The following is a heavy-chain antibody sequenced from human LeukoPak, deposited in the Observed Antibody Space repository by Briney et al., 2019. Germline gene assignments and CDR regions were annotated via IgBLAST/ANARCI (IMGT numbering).Heavy chain of an antibody. CDR3: ARDSSGSGRHYYYMDV. V-gene: IGHV3-21*01. J-gene: IGHJ6*03. CDR1: GFTFSSYS. CDR2: ISSSSSYI. Sequence: GGSLRLSCAASGFTFSSYSMNWVRQAPWKGLEWVSSISSSSSYIYYADSVKGRFTISRDNAKNSLYLQMNSLRAEDTAVYYCARDSSGSGRHYYYMDVWGKGTTVTVSS. D-gene: IGHD3-10*01.